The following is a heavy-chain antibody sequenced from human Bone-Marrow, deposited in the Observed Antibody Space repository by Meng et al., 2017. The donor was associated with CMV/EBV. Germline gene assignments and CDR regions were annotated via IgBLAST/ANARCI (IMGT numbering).Heavy chain of an antibody. CDR3: ARGEVTTLGY. J-gene: IGHJ4*02. D-gene: IGHD4-11*01. Sequence: SETLSLTCTVSGGSVSSISYYWNWIRQPPGKGLEWIGYIYYSGSAIYNPSLKSRVTISVDTSQNLFSLRLRSVTTADTAVYYCARGEVTTLGYWGQGTLVTVSS. CDR2: IYYSGSA. V-gene: IGHV4-61*01. CDR1: GGSVSSISYY.